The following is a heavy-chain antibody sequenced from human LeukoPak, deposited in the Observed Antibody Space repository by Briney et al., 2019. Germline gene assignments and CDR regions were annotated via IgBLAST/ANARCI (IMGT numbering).Heavy chain of an antibody. J-gene: IGHJ5*02. CDR2: ISYDGSNK. CDR3: ARERQRGFDP. CDR1: GFTFSSYA. V-gene: IGHV3-30-3*01. Sequence: GGSLRLSCAASGFTFSSYAMHWVRQAPGKGLEWVAVISYDGSNKYYADSVKGRFTISRDNSKNTLYLQMNSLRAEDTAVYYCARERQRGFDPWGQGTLVTVSS.